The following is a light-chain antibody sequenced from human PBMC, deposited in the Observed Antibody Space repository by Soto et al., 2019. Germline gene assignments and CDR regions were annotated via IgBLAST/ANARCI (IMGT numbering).Light chain of an antibody. V-gene: IGLV2-14*03. CDR3: SSYTSTSTLYV. CDR2: DVS. Sequence: QYVLTQPASVSGSPGQSITISCTGTSSDIGGYNYVSWYQQLPGKVPKLIIYDVSNRPSGVSDRFSGSKSGNAASLTISGLQAEDEADYYCSSYTSTSTLYVFGTGPKLTVL. J-gene: IGLJ1*01. CDR1: SSDIGGYNY.